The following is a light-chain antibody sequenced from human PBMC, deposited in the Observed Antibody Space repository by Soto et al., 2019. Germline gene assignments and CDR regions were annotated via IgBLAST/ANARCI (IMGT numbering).Light chain of an antibody. V-gene: IGKV1-39*01. CDR1: QSIRSY. CDR3: QQSYSTLTWT. Sequence: DIQMTQSPSSLSASVGDRVTITCRASQSIRSYLNWYQQKPGKAPKLLIYAASSLQSGVPSRFSGSGSGTDFTLTISSLQPEDFATYYWQQSYSTLTWTFGQGTKVEIK. CDR2: AAS. J-gene: IGKJ1*01.